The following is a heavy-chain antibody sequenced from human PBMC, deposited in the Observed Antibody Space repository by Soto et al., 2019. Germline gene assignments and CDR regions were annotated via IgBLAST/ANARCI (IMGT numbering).Heavy chain of an antibody. CDR3: AKDRTIWTGYYTGGAR. V-gene: IGHV3-23*01. D-gene: IGHD3-3*01. J-gene: IGHJ4*02. CDR1: GFTFSSYT. Sequence: GGSLRLSCAASGFTFSSYTMSWVRQAPGKGLEWVSTISGSGGSTYYADSVKDRFTISRDNSKSTLYLQMNSLRAEDTAVYYCAKDRTIWTGYYTGGARWGQGTVVTVSS. CDR2: ISGSGGST.